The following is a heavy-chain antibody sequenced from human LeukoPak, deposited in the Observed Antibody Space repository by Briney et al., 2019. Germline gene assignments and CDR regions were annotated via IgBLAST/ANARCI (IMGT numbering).Heavy chain of an antibody. CDR3: ARQCADSSSSSLNNWFDP. J-gene: IGHJ5*02. CDR2: IYYSGST. D-gene: IGHD6-6*01. Sequence: KPSETLSLTCTVSGGSISSSSYYWGWIRQPPGKGLAWIGSIYYSGSTYYNPSLKSRVTISVDTSKNQFSLKLSSVTAADTAVYYCARQCADSSSSSLNNWFDPWGQGTLVTVSS. CDR1: GGSISSSSYY. V-gene: IGHV4-39*01.